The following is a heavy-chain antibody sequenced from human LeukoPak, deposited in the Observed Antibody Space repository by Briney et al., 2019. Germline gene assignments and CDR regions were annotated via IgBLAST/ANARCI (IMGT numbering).Heavy chain of an antibody. V-gene: IGHV3-7*03. D-gene: IGHD6-13*01. J-gene: IGHJ4*02. CDR1: GFTFSGYS. CDR3: ARSLPYGTTWYGRSDF. CDR2: IRQDGDTK. Sequence: GGSLRLSCAASGFTFSGYSMNWLRQAPGKGLEWVANIRQDGDTKYYVDSVKGRFTISRDNAMNSLYLQMNSLRAEDTAIYYCARSLPYGTTWYGRSDFWGQGTLVTVSS.